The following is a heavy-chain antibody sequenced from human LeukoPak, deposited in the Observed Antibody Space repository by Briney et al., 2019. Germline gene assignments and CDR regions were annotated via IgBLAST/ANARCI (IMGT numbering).Heavy chain of an antibody. J-gene: IGHJ4*02. CDR2: ILNDGSNK. D-gene: IGHD2-8*01. CDR1: GFTFSSYA. Sequence: PGRSLRLSCAASGFTFSSYAMHWVRQAPGKGLEWVSVILNDGSNKYYANSVKGRFTISRDNSKTTLYLQMNSLRTEDTAVYYCARGTNWGQGTLVTVSS. V-gene: IGHV3-30*04. CDR3: ARGTN.